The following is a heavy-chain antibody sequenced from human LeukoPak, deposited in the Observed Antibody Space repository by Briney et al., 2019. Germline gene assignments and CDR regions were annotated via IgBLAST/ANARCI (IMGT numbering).Heavy chain of an antibody. Sequence: PGRSPRLSCAASGFTFSSYGMHWVRQAPGKGLEWVAVISYDGNIKYCADLVRGRFTISGDNAKNTLYLQMNSLRTEDTAVYYCVKELVDGYDFDYWGQGTLVTVSS. CDR3: VKELVDGYDFDY. CDR2: ISYDGNIK. J-gene: IGHJ4*02. CDR1: GFTFSSYG. D-gene: IGHD5-24*01. V-gene: IGHV3-30*18.